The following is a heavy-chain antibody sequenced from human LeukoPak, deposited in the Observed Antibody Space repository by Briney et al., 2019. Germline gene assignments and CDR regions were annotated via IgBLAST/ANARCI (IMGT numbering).Heavy chain of an antibody. J-gene: IGHJ4*02. CDR2: IHTSGST. D-gene: IGHD3-22*01. Sequence: PSETLSLTCTVSGGSISSYYWSWIWQPAGKGLEWIGRIHTSGSTNYNPSLKSRVTMSVDTSKNQFSLKLSSVTAADTAVYYCARDRYYYASSGYSQLFDYWGQGTLVTASS. CDR1: GGSISSYY. CDR3: ARDRYYYASSGYSQLFDY. V-gene: IGHV4-4*07.